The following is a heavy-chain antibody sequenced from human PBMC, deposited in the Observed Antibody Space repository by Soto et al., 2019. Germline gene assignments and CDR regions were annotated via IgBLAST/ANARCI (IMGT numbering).Heavy chain of an antibody. Sequence: GGSLRLSCKGSGFTFSSFAIQWVRQAPGKGLEWVAAISDDGTNKYTADSVKGRFTISRDNSRNTVYLQVSSLRIEDTAVYYCARRLTTTVTAMGYWGQGTPVTVS. J-gene: IGHJ4*02. D-gene: IGHD2-21*02. V-gene: IGHV3-30*04. CDR1: GFTFSSFA. CDR3: ARRLTTTVTAMGY. CDR2: ISDDGTNK.